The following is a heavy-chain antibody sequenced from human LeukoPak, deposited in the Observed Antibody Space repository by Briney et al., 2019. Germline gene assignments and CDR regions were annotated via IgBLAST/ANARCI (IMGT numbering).Heavy chain of an antibody. Sequence: PSETLSLTCAVYGGSFSGYYWSWIRQPPGEGLEWIGEINHSGSTNYNPSLKSRVTISVDTSKNQFSLKLSSVTAADTAVYYCARGGNFYYYDSSGQNNWFDPWGQGTLVTVSS. CDR1: GGSFSGYY. CDR2: INHSGST. CDR3: ARGGNFYYYDSSGQNNWFDP. V-gene: IGHV4-34*01. J-gene: IGHJ5*02. D-gene: IGHD3-22*01.